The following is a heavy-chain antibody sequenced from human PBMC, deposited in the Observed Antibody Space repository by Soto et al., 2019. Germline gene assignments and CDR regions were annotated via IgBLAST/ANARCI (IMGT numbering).Heavy chain of an antibody. V-gene: IGHV1-18*01. D-gene: IGHD6-19*01. Sequence: QVQLVQSGAEVKKPGASVKVSCKASGYTFSSYGISWVRQAPGQGLEWMGWISGYNGKTKYAQELQGRVTMTTDTFXXTAYMELRSLRSDDTAIYYCARTGDISVASGNFDHWGQGTLVTVSS. J-gene: IGHJ4*02. CDR2: ISGYNGKT. CDR1: GYTFSSYG. CDR3: ARTGDISVASGNFDH.